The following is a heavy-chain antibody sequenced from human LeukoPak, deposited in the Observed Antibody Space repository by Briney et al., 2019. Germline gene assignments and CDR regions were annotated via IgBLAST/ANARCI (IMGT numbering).Heavy chain of an antibody. Sequence: SETLSLTCAVYGGSFSGYYWSWIRQPPGKGLDWIGEINHSGSTNYNPSLKSRVTISVDTSKNQFSLKLSSVTAADTAVYYCACGLGRDFDYWGQGTLVTVSS. CDR3: ACGLGRDFDY. CDR2: INHSGST. J-gene: IGHJ4*02. D-gene: IGHD5-24*01. CDR1: GGSFSGYY. V-gene: IGHV4-34*01.